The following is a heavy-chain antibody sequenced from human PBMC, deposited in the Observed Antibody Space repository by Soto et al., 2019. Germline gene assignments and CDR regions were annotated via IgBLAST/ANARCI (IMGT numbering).Heavy chain of an antibody. CDR1: GGSISSGGYV. D-gene: IGHD6-13*01. J-gene: IGHJ4*02. Sequence: QVQLQESGPGLVKPSQTLSLTCTVSGGSISSGGYVWSWVRQHPGKGLEGIGNIYYSGRTYYNPSIKSRVTISVDTSKNQFSLNLSSVTAADTAVYYCARFAKEENPKVGSWYYFDYWGQGTRVPVSS. CDR3: ARFAKEENPKVGSWYYFDY. CDR2: IYYSGRT. V-gene: IGHV4-31*03.